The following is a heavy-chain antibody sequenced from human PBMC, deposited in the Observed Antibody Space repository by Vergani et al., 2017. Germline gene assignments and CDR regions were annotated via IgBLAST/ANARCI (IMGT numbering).Heavy chain of an antibody. D-gene: IGHD6-19*01. CDR2: ISYDGSNK. CDR3: TTDGPIIAVAGTTGDY. J-gene: IGHJ4*02. CDR1: GFTFSSYA. V-gene: IGHV3-30-3*01. Sequence: QVQLVESGGGVVQPGRSLRLSCAASGFTFSSYAMHWVRQAPGKGLEWVAVISYDGSNKYYADSVKGRFTISRDNAKNTLYLQMNSLIAEDTAVYYCTTDGPIIAVAGTTGDYWGQGTLVTVSS.